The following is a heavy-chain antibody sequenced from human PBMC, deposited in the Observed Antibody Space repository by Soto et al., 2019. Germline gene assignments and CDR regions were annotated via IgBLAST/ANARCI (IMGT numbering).Heavy chain of an antibody. CDR3: ARVETLYCSSTSCYSEAGWFDP. V-gene: IGHV4-59*01. Sequence: QVQLQESGPGLVKPSETLSLTCTVSGGSISSYYWSWIRQPPGKGLEWTGYIYYSGSTNYNPSLKSRVTIAADTSKNQFSLKLSSVTAADTAVYYCARVETLYCSSTSCYSEAGWFDPWGQGTLVTVSS. CDR1: GGSISSYY. CDR2: IYYSGST. D-gene: IGHD2-2*01. J-gene: IGHJ5*02.